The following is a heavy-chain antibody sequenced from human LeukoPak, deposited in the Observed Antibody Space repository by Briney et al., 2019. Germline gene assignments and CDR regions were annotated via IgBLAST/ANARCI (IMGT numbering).Heavy chain of an antibody. J-gene: IGHJ4*02. Sequence: GRSLRLSCAASGFTVSSNYMSWVRQAPGKGLEWVSVIYGGGSTYYADSVKGRFTISRDTPKNTLYLQMNSLRVEDTAVYYCASWPVGWYGEDSWGQGTLVTVSS. D-gene: IGHD6-19*01. CDR2: IYGGGST. CDR1: GFTVSSNY. CDR3: ASWPVGWYGEDS. V-gene: IGHV3-53*01.